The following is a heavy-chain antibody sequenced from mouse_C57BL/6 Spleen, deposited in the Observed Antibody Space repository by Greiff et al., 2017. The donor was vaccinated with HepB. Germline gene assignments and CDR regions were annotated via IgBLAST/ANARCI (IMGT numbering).Heavy chain of an antibody. CDR1: GYSITSGYY. CDR3: ARDYCYGSSYVYAMDY. V-gene: IGHV3-6*01. Sequence: EVQLVESGPGLVKPSQSLSLTCSVTGYSITSGYYWNWIRQFPGNTLESMGYISYDGSNNYNLSLKNRISITRDTSKNQFFLKLNSVTTEDTATYYCARDYCYGSSYVYAMDYWGQGTSVTVSS. D-gene: IGHD1-1*01. J-gene: IGHJ4*01. CDR2: ISYDGSN.